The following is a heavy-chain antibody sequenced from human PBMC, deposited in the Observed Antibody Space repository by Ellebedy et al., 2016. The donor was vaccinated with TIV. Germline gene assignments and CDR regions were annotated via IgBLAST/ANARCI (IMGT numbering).Heavy chain of an antibody. J-gene: IGHJ6*02. CDR2: IYYSGST. Sequence: SETLSLTXTVSGGSISSYYWSWIRQPPGKGLEWIGYIYYSGSTNYNPSLKSRVTISVDTSKNQFSLKLSSVTAADTAVYYCARVQNYYYGMDVWGQGTTVTVS. V-gene: IGHV4-59*01. CDR1: GGSISSYY. CDR3: ARVQNYYYGMDV.